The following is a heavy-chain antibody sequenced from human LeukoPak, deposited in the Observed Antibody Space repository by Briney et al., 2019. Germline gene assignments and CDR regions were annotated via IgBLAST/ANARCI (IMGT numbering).Heavy chain of an antibody. J-gene: IGHJ4*02. CDR3: ARDRNTDFWSGYYTNYFDY. CDR2: IKQDGSEK. CDR1: GFTFSTYW. V-gene: IGHV3-7*01. Sequence: PGGSLRLSCAGSGFTFSTYWMSWVRQAPGKGLEWVANIKQDGSEKYYVDTVKGRFTISRDNAKNSLHLQMNSLRAEDTAVYYCARDRNTDFWSGYYTNYFDYWGQGTLVTVSS. D-gene: IGHD3-3*01.